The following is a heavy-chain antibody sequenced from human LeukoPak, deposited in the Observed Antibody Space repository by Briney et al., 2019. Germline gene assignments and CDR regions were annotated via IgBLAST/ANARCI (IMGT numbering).Heavy chain of an antibody. CDR3: ARDNEGYGY. J-gene: IGHJ4*02. CDR2: IYTSGST. D-gene: IGHD5-18*01. CDR1: GYSISSGYY. Sequence: PSETLSLTCTVSGYSISSGYYWGWIRQPAGKGLEWIGRIYTSGSTNYNPSLKSRVTMSVDTSKNQFSLKLSSVTAADTAVYYCARDNEGYGYWGQGTLVTVSS. V-gene: IGHV4-4*07.